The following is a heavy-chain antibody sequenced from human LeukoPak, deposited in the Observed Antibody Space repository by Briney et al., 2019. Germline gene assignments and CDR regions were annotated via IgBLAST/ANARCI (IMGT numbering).Heavy chain of an antibody. CDR1: GFTFSKYW. CDR3: ASGRQLGY. D-gene: IGHD6-13*01. J-gene: IGHJ4*02. V-gene: IGHV3-7*01. Sequence: GSLSLSCAASGFTFSKYWMSWVRQAPGKGLEWVANIKEDGSEKYYVDSVKGRFTISRDNARNSLYLQMNSLRAEDTAVYYCASGRQLGYWGQGTLVTVSS. CDR2: IKEDGSEK.